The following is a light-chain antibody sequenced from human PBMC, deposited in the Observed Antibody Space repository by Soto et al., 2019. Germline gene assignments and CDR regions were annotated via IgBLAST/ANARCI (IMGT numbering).Light chain of an antibody. CDR1: QSISSNY. CDR3: QQYGNSPPEFT. J-gene: IGKJ3*01. V-gene: IGKV3-20*01. CDR2: GAS. Sequence: EIVLTQSPGTLSLSAGERATLSCRASQSISSNYLAWYQQKPGQAPRLLIFGASYRATGIPDRFSGSGSGIDVAPSISRLEPEDFAVYDCQQYGNSPPEFTFGPGTKVDIK.